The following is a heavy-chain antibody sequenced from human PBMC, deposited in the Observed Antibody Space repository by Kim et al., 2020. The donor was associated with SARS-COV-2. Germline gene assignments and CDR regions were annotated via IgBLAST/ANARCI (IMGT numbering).Heavy chain of an antibody. V-gene: IGHV1-58*02. CDR1: GFTFTSSA. Sequence: SVKVSCKASGFTFTSSAMQWVRQARGQRLEWIGWIVVGSGNTNYAQKFQERVTITRDMSTSTAYMELSSLRSEDTAVYYCAADMVKGLEPTQNNYYYYGMDVWGQGTTVTVSS. J-gene: IGHJ6*02. CDR3: AADMVKGLEPTQNNYYYYGMDV. CDR2: IVVGSGNT. D-gene: IGHD1-1*01.